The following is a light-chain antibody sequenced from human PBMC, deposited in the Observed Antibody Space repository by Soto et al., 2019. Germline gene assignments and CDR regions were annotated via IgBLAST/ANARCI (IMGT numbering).Light chain of an antibody. V-gene: IGLV1-44*01. CDR2: SNN. CDR3: AAWDDSLDGLL. Sequence: QSVLTQPPSASGTPGQRVAISCSGSSSNIGINAVSWYQQLPGKAPKLLIYSNNQRPSGVPDRFSGSKSGTSASLAISGLQSEDEADYYCAAWDDSLDGLLFGTGTKVTVL. CDR1: SSNIGINA. J-gene: IGLJ1*01.